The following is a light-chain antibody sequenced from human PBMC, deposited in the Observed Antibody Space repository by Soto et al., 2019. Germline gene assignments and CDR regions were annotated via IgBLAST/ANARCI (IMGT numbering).Light chain of an antibody. CDR3: SSYAASSTYV. J-gene: IGLJ1*01. CDR1: SSDIGSYNP. Sequence: QSVLTQPASVSGSPGQSITISCTGASSDIGSYNPVSWYQQDPGKAPKLLIYEGSKRPSGVSTRFSASKSGNTASLTISGLQAEDEADYYCSSYAASSTYVFGTGTKLTVL. V-gene: IGLV2-23*01. CDR2: EGS.